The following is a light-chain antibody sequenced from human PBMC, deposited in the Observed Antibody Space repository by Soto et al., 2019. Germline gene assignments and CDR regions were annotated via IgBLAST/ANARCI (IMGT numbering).Light chain of an antibody. Sequence: EIVMTQSPGTLSLSPGERATLSCRDRQTVSSSCLAWYQQKPGQAPRLLIYGASSRATGIPDRFSGSVSGTDFTLTISRLEPEDFAVYYCQQYGNSPWTFGQGTKVEIK. CDR2: GAS. CDR1: QTVSSSC. J-gene: IGKJ1*01. CDR3: QQYGNSPWT. V-gene: IGKV3-20*01.